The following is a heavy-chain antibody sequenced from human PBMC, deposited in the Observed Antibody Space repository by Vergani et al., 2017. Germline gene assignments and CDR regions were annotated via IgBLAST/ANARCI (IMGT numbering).Heavy chain of an antibody. CDR3: AKGFEDFWSGYPITFDY. Sequence: EVQLLESGGGLVQPGGSLRLSCAASGFTFSSYAMSWVRQAPGKGLEWVSAISGSGGSTYYADSVKGRSTISRDNSKNTLYLQMNSLRAEDTAVYYCAKGFEDFWSGYPITFDYWGQGTLVTVSS. J-gene: IGHJ4*02. CDR2: ISGSGGST. D-gene: IGHD3-3*01. CDR1: GFTFSSYA. V-gene: IGHV3-23*01.